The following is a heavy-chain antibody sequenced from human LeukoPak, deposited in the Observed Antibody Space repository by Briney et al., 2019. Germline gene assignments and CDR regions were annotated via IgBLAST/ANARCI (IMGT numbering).Heavy chain of an antibody. V-gene: IGHV3-66*01. CDR2: IYSGGST. CDR1: GVTVGNNY. Sequence: GGSLRLSCAASGVTVGNNYMNWVRQAPGKGLEWVSLIYSGGSTHYADSVKGRSTISRDNSKNTLYLQMNSLRVDDTAVYYRARDPPAVAANTYGWGQGTLVTVSS. J-gene: IGHJ4*02. D-gene: IGHD6-6*01. CDR3: ARDPPAVAANTYG.